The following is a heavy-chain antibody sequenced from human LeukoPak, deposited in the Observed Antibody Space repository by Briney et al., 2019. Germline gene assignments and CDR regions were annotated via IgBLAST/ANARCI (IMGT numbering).Heavy chain of an antibody. CDR3: ARDVSGYTEYDY. J-gene: IGHJ4*02. Sequence: SETLSLTCTVSGGSISSYYWSWIRQPPGKGLEWIGYIYYSGRTNYNPSLKSRVTISVDTSKNQFSLKLSSVTAADTAVYYCARDVSGYTEYDYWGQGTLVTVSS. D-gene: IGHD6-25*01. CDR2: IYYSGRT. V-gene: IGHV4-59*01. CDR1: GGSISSYY.